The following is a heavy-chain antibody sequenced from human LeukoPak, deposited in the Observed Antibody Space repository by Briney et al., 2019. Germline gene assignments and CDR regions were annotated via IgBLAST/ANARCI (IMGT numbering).Heavy chain of an antibody. Sequence: GGSLRLSCAASGFTFSNYNMNWVRQAPGKGLEWVSSISSSNNYIYYADSVKGRFTISRDNAKNSLYLQMNSLRAEDAAVYYCARRSPNYYFDYWGQGTPVTVSS. V-gene: IGHV3-21*01. CDR3: ARRSPNYYFDY. J-gene: IGHJ4*02. CDR2: ISSSNNYI. CDR1: GFTFSNYN.